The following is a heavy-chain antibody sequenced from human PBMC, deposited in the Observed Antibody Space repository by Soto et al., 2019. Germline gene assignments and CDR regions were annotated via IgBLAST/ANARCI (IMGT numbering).Heavy chain of an antibody. CDR1: VFTFISSS. D-gene: IGHD3-10*01. V-gene: IGHV3-48*02. Sequence: GGSLRLSCASSVFTFISSSMNWVRQAPGKGLEWVSYISSGSSTRYYADSVKGRFTISRDNAKNSLYLQMNSLRDEDTAVYYCAGDLRNYGSVSSGWGQGTLVTVSS. J-gene: IGHJ4*02. CDR3: AGDLRNYGSVSSG. CDR2: ISSGSSTR.